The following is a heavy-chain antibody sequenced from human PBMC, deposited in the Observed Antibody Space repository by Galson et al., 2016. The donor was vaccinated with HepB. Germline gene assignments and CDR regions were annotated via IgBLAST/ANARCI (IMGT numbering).Heavy chain of an antibody. CDR2: IWYDGSKT. CDR3: VRDGSSAWYFDY. J-gene: IGHJ4*02. CDR1: GFSFSNYG. D-gene: IGHD6-19*01. V-gene: IGHV3-33*01. Sequence: SLRLSCAASGFSFSNYGVHWVRQAPGKGLEWVAIIWYDGSKTYYADSMRGRSTISRDNSNNTLYLQMDSLRTEDTAVYFCVRDGSSAWYFDYWGQGTLVTVAS.